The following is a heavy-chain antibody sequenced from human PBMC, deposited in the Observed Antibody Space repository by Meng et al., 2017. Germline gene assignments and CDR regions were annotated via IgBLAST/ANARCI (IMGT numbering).Heavy chain of an antibody. Sequence: QVRPVETGLELTKPGASVKVSCKASGYTFTRYAMNWVRQAPGQGLEWMGWINTNTGNPTYAQGFTGRFVFSLDTSVSTAYLQISSLKAEDTAVYYCARLVAGTFGQLFDPWGQGTLVTVSS. J-gene: IGHJ5*02. CDR3: ARLVAGTFGQLFDP. D-gene: IGHD2-15*01. CDR1: GYTFTRYA. V-gene: IGHV7-4-1*02. CDR2: INTNTGNP.